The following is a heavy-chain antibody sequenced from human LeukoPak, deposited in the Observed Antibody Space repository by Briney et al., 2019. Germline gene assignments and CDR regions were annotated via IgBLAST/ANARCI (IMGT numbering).Heavy chain of an antibody. CDR3: ARGPLSSSWYVDYFDY. J-gene: IGHJ4*02. Sequence: PSETLSLTCTVSGGSISSGDYYWSWIRQPPGKGLEWIGYIHYSGSTYYNPSLKSRVTISVDTSKNQFSLKLSSVTAADTAVYYCARGPLSSSWYVDYFDYWGQGTLVTVSS. CDR1: GGSISSGDYY. D-gene: IGHD6-13*01. CDR2: IHYSGST. V-gene: IGHV4-30-4*08.